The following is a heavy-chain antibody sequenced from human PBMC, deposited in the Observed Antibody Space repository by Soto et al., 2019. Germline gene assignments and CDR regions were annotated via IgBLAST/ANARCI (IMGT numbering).Heavy chain of an antibody. CDR3: AREGRHFDY. J-gene: IGHJ4*02. V-gene: IGHV1-69*06. CDR1: GGTFSSYA. Sequence: VKVSCKASGGTFSSYAISWVRQAPGQGLEWMGGINPIFGTPHYAQKYQGRVTITADTFANTAYMELTRLTSDDTAVYFCAREGRHFDYWGQGTLVTVSS. CDR2: INPIFGTP.